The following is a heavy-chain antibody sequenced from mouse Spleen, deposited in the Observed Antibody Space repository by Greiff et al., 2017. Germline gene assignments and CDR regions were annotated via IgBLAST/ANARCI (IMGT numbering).Heavy chain of an antibody. CDR1: GYTFTSYT. V-gene: IGHV1-4*01. D-gene: IGHD3-3*01. J-gene: IGHJ4*01. CDR3: AGTARGYAMDY. CDR2: INPSSGYT. Sequence: QVQLQQSGAELARPGASVKMSCKASGYTFTSYTMHWVKQRPGQGLEWIGYINPSSGYTKYNQKFKDKATLTADKSSSTAYMQLSSLTSEDSAVYYCAGTARGYAMDYWGQGTSVTVSS.